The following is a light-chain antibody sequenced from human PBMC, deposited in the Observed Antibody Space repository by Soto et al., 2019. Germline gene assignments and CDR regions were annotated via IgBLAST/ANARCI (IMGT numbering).Light chain of an antibody. J-gene: IGKJ5*01. CDR3: QQYGSSPPFP. CDR1: QSVSSSY. Sequence: EIVLTQSPGTLSLSPGERATLSCRASQSVSSSYLAWYQQKPGQAPRLLIYGASSRATGIPDGFSGSGSGTDFTLTISRLEPEDFAVYYCQQYGSSPPFPFGQGTRLEIK. CDR2: GAS. V-gene: IGKV3-20*01.